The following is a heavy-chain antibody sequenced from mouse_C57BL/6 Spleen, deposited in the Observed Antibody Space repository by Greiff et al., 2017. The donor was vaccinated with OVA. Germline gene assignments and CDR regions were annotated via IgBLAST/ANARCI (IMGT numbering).Heavy chain of an antibody. V-gene: IGHV5-4*01. J-gene: IGHJ4*01. CDR1: GFTFSSYA. Sequence: EVHLVESGGGLVKPGGSLKLSCAASGFTFSSYAMSWVRQTPEKRLEWVATISDGGSYTYYPDNVKGRFTISRDNAKNNLYLQMSHLKSEDTAMYYCAIYDGMDYWGQGTSVTVSS. CDR3: AIYDGMDY. D-gene: IGHD2-3*01. CDR2: ISDGGSYT.